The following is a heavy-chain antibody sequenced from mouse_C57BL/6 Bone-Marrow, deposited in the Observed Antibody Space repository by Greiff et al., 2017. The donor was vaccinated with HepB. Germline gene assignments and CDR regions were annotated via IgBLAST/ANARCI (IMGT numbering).Heavy chain of an antibody. V-gene: IGHV1-81*01. CDR3: ARYRARCWFAY. CDR1: GYTFTSYG. CDR2: IYPRSGNT. J-gene: IGHJ3*01. Sequence: QVQLQQSGAELARPGASVKLSCKASGYTFTSYGISWVKQRTGQGLEWIGEIYPRSGNTYYNEKFKGKATLTADKSSSTAYMELRSLTSEDSAVDCCARYRARCWFAYWGQGTLVTVSA. D-gene: IGHD2-14*01.